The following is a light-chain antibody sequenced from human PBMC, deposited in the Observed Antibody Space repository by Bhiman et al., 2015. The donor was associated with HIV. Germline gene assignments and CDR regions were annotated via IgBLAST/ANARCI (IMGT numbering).Light chain of an antibody. J-gene: IGLJ3*02. CDR1: SLRDFY. Sequence: SSELTQDPAMSVALGQTVSITCHGDSLRDFYASWYQQKPGQAPVLVIYGNNRRPSGIPDRFSGSSSGNTASLTFTGAQAEDEADYYCAAWDGSLNEWVFGGGTKLTVL. CDR3: AAWDGSLNEWV. V-gene: IGLV3-19*01. CDR2: GNN.